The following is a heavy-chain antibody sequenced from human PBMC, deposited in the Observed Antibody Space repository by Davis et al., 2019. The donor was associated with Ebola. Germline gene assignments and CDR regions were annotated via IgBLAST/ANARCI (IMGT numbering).Heavy chain of an antibody. Sequence: GESLKISCAASGFTFSSYAMHWVRQAPGKGLEWVAVISYDGSNKYYADSVKGRFTISRDNSKNTLYLQMNSLRAEDTAVYYCARDGRYSSSFRFSYYYYGMDVWGKGTTVTVSS. V-gene: IGHV3-30-3*01. CDR2: ISYDGSNK. J-gene: IGHJ6*04. CDR3: ARDGRYSSSFRFSYYYYGMDV. D-gene: IGHD6-6*01. CDR1: GFTFSSYA.